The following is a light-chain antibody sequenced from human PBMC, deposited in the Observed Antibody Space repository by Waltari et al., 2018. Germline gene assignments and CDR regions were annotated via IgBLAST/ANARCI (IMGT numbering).Light chain of an antibody. J-gene: IGLJ2*01. CDR2: EVT. CDR1: SRDAGFSDY. Sequence: QSALTQPPSASGSPGQAVTISCTGSSRDAGFSDYVSWYQQHPGKAPKLVIYEVTKRPSGLPDRFAGSKSGHTASLIVSGLQAEDEADYYGSSYAGSDNVLFGGGTKLTVL. V-gene: IGLV2-8*01. CDR3: SSYAGSDNVL.